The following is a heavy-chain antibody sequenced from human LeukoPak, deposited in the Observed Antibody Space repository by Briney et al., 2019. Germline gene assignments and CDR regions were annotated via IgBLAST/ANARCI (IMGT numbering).Heavy chain of an antibody. Sequence: GGSLRLSCEASGFIFNNYGLIWVRQAPGKGLEWVSAISNDGGGTQYADFVEGRFTISRDNSKNTLFLQMSSLRAEDKALYYCAKGSSGYFADLWGQGTLVTVSS. CDR1: GFIFNNYG. V-gene: IGHV3-23*01. CDR2: ISNDGGGT. J-gene: IGHJ5*02. D-gene: IGHD3-22*01. CDR3: AKGSSGYFADL.